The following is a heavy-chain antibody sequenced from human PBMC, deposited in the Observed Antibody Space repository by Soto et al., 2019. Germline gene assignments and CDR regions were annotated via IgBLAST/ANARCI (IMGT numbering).Heavy chain of an antibody. J-gene: IGHJ6*02. CDR3: AKDVGAIFGVGRGVKNGMDV. D-gene: IGHD3-3*01. V-gene: IGHV3-23*01. CDR2: ISGSGGST. Sequence: GGSLRLSCAASGFTFSSYVMSGVRQAPGKGLEWVSAISGSGGSTYYADSVKGRFTISRDNSKNTLYLQMNSLRAEDTAVYYCAKDVGAIFGVGRGVKNGMDVWGQGTTVTVSS. CDR1: GFTFSSYV.